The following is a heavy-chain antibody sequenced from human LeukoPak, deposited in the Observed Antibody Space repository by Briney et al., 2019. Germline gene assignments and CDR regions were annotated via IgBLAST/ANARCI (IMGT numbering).Heavy chain of an antibody. D-gene: IGHD1-26*01. CDR2: IRYDGSDK. CDR1: GFTFSSYG. J-gene: IGHJ5*02. Sequence: GGSLRLSCAASGFTFSSYGRHWVRQAPVKGLEWVAFIRYDGSDKYFADIVKGRFTISRDNSKNTAYLQMNSLRVEDTAIYYCARDPLTGSYGVNWLDPWGQGTLVTVSS. CDR3: ARDPLTGSYGVNWLDP. V-gene: IGHV3-30*02.